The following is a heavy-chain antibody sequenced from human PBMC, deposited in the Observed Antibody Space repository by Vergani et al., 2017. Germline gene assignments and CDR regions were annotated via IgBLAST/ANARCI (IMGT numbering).Heavy chain of an antibody. CDR2: IRYDEINK. V-gene: IGHV3-30*02. CDR1: GFTFGSYG. J-gene: IGHJ4*02. Sequence: QVQLVESGGGVVQPGGSLSLSCAASGFTFGSYGMHWVRQAPGKGLEWVAFIRYDEINKYYADSVKGRFTISRDNAKHSLYLQMNSLRAEDTAVYYCARDREDGYNSFDYWGQGTLVTVSS. CDR3: ARDREDGYNSFDY. D-gene: IGHD5-24*01.